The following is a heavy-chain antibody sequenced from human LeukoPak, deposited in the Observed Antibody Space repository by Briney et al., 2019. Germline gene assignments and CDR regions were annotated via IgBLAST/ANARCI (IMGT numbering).Heavy chain of an antibody. Sequence: PGGSLRLSCAASGFTFGSYAMSWVRQAPGKGLEWVSAISSSGGTTYYADSVKGRFTVSRDNSKNTLYLQMNSLRAEDTAVYYCAKPRISGEILGLDCWGQGTLVTVSS. D-gene: IGHD1-14*01. CDR2: ISSSGGTT. J-gene: IGHJ4*02. CDR3: AKPRISGEILGLDC. CDR1: GFTFGSYA. V-gene: IGHV3-23*01.